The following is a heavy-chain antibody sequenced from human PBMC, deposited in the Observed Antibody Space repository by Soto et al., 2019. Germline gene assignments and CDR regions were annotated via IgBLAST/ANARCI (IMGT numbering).Heavy chain of an antibody. V-gene: IGHV3-23*01. J-gene: IGHJ6*02. CDR2: ISGSGRET. D-gene: IGHD1-1*01. Sequence: EVQLLESGGGLVQPGGSLRLSCAASGCSFSTYAMSWVRQAPGKGLEWVSGISGSGRETYYADSVKGRFTVSRDNSKNTLYVQMNSLRAEDTAVYYCAKMEYVSNGMDVWGQGTTVTVSS. CDR3: AKMEYVSNGMDV. CDR1: GCSFSTYA.